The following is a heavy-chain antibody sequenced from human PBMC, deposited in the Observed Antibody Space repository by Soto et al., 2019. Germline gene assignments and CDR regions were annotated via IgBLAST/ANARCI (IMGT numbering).Heavy chain of an antibody. D-gene: IGHD6-19*01. CDR3: AREVAGMFDP. Sequence: TSVTLSLTCTVSGGSISSYYWSWIRQLPGKGLEWIGYIYYSGSTNYNPSLKSRVTISVDTSKNQFSLKLSSVTAADTAVYYCAREVAGMFDPWGQGTLVTVS. CDR1: GGSISSYY. J-gene: IGHJ5*02. V-gene: IGHV4-59*01. CDR2: IYYSGST.